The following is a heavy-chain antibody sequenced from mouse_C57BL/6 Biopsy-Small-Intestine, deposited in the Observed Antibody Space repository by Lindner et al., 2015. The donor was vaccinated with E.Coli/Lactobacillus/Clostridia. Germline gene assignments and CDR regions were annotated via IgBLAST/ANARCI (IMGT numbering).Heavy chain of an antibody. D-gene: IGHD2-5*01. V-gene: IGHV7-3*01. CDR1: GFTFTDYY. J-gene: IGHJ4*01. CDR3: ARPSYYSNYGAMDY. CDR2: IRNKANGYTT. Sequence: VQLQESGGGLVQPGGSLSLSCAASGFTFTDYYMSWVRQPPGKAPEWLGFIRNKANGYTTEYSASVKGRFTISRDNSQSILYLQMNALRAEDSATYYCARPSYYSNYGAMDYWGQGTSVTVSS.